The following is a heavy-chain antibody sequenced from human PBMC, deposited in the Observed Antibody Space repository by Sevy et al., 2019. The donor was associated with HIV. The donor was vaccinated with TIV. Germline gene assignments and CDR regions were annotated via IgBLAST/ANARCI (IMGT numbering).Heavy chain of an antibody. V-gene: IGHV3-23*01. CDR1: GFTFTSYT. CDR3: AKRDYSDFGWPPNFDF. Sequence: GGSLRLSCAASGFTFTSYTMSWVRQAPGKGLEWVSDISVSGGRTYYSDSVKGRFTISRDNSKNTLYLQMSSLRAEDTDVYYSAKRDYSDFGWPPNFDFWGRGTLVTVSS. J-gene: IGHJ4*02. CDR2: ISVSGGRT. D-gene: IGHD4-4*01.